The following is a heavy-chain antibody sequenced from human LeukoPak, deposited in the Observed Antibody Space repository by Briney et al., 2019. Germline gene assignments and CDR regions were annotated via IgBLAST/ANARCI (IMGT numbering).Heavy chain of an antibody. CDR3: ARARRLVPAAMVY. Sequence: ASVKVSCKASGYTFTGYYMHWVRQAPGQGLEWMGWINPNSGGTNYAQKFQGRVTMTRDTSISTAYMELSRLRSDDTAVYYCARARRLVPAAMVYWGQGTLVTVSS. CDR2: INPNSGGT. CDR1: GYTFTGYY. J-gene: IGHJ4*02. D-gene: IGHD2-2*01. V-gene: IGHV1-2*02.